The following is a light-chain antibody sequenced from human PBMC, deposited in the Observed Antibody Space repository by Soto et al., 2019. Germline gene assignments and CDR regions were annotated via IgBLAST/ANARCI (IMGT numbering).Light chain of an antibody. CDR1: SSDIGSYNY. CDR2: DVT. J-gene: IGLJ1*01. V-gene: IGLV2-14*03. CDR3: SSYKSTSTPYV. Sequence: QSVLTQPASVSGSPGQSITISCTGTSSDIGSYNYVSWYQQHPGKAPKLIIYDVTNRPAGISSRFSASKSGGTASLTISVLQADDEADYFCSSYKSTSTPYVFGTGTKVTVL.